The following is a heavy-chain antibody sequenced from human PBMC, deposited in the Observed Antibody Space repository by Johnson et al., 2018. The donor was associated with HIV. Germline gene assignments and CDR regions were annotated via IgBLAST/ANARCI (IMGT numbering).Heavy chain of an antibody. D-gene: IGHD1-26*01. Sequence: EVQLVESGGGLVQPGGSLGLSCAASGFTFSSHWMSWVRQAPGKGLEWVANINQDGTEKYYVDFVKGRFTISRDNAKNFLFLQVNSLRDDDTAVYYCARDVVADGSYPPDAFDLWGQGKMVTVSS. CDR3: ARDVVADGSYPPDAFDL. J-gene: IGHJ3*01. V-gene: IGHV3-7*05. CDR1: GFTFSSHW. CDR2: INQDGTEK.